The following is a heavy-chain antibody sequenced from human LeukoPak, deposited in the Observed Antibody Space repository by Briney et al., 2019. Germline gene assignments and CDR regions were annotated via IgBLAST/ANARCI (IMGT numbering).Heavy chain of an antibody. V-gene: IGHV3-33*01. J-gene: IGHJ4*02. D-gene: IGHD6-13*01. CDR1: GFTFSSYG. Sequence: GRSLRLSCAASGFTFSSYGMHWVRQAPGKGLEWVAVIWYDGSNKYYADSVKGRFTISRDNSKNTLYLQMNSLRAEDTAVYYCARTQQLVHNFDYWGQGTLVTVSS. CDR2: IWYDGSNK. CDR3: ARTQQLVHNFDY.